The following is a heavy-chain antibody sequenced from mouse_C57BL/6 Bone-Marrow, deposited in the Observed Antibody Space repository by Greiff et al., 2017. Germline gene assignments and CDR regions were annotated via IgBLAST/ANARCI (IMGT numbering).Heavy chain of an antibody. J-gene: IGHJ3*01. CDR3: ARRRAWFAY. Sequence: EVKLMESGGDLVKPGGSLKLSCAASGFTFSSYGMSWVRQTPDKRLEWVATISSGGSYTYYPDSVKGRFTISRDNAKNTLYLQMSSLKSEATALYYCARRRAWFAYWGQGTLVTVSA. CDR1: GFTFSSYG. CDR2: ISSGGSYT. V-gene: IGHV5-6*02.